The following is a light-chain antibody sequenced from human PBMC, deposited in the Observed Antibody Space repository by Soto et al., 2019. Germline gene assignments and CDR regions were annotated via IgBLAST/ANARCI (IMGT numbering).Light chain of an antibody. CDR1: QSVSRH. CDR3: QQRNNWPPVT. Sequence: EIVLTQSPGTLSLSPGERATLSCRAGQSVSRHLAWYQQKPGQAPRLLIYDASNRATGIPARFSGSGSGTDFTLTISSLEPEDFAVYYCQQRNNWPPVTFGGGTKVDIK. CDR2: DAS. J-gene: IGKJ4*01. V-gene: IGKV3-11*01.